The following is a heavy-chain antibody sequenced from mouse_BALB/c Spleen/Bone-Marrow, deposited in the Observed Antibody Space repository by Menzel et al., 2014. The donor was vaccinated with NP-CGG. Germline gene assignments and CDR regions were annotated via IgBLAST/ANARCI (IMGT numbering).Heavy chain of an antibody. CDR1: GFTFTDYY. Sequence: DVQLQESGGGLVQPGGSLRLSCTTSGFTFTDYYMSWVRQPPGKALEWLGFIRNKANGYTTEYSASVKGRFTISRDSSQSILYLQMNTLRVEDSATYYCARTTGTPYLDYWGQGTTLTVSS. J-gene: IGHJ2*01. CDR3: ARTTGTPYLDY. CDR2: IRNKANGYTT. V-gene: IGHV7-3*02. D-gene: IGHD4-1*02.